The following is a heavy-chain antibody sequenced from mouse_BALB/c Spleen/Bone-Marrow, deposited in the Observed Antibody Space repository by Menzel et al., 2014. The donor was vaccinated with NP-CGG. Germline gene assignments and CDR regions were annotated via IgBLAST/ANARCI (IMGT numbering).Heavy chain of an antibody. Sequence: EVQLQQSGPELVKPGASVKVSCKASGYAFTNHNMNWVKRSHGKSLEWIGYIDPYSGGTNYNQKFRGKATLTVDKSSSTAYMHLNSLTSEDSAAYYCSRGVLAYFDYWGQGTTLTVSS. CDR1: GYAFTNHN. V-gene: IGHV1S135*01. CDR2: IDPYSGGT. D-gene: IGHD2-14*01. J-gene: IGHJ2*01. CDR3: SRGVLAYFDY.